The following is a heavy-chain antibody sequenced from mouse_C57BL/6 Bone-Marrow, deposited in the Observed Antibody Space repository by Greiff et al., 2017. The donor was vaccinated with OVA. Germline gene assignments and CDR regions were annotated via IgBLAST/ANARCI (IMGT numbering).Heavy chain of an antibody. CDR1: GFTFSDYG. J-gene: IGHJ4*01. CDR3: ARHGDYGRSYAMDY. D-gene: IGHD1-1*01. Sequence: EVQLVESGGGLVQPGGSLKLSCAASGFTFSDYGMAWVRQAPRKGPEWVAFISNLAYSIYYADTVTGRFTISRENAKNTLYLEMSSLRSEDTAMYYCARHGDYGRSYAMDYWGQGTSVTVSS. CDR2: ISNLAYSI. V-gene: IGHV5-15*01.